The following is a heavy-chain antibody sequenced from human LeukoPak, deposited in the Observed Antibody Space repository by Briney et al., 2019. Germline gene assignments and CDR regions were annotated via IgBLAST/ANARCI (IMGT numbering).Heavy chain of an antibody. J-gene: IGHJ4*02. D-gene: IGHD2-15*01. CDR2: IYYSGST. CDR3: ARTGCSGGSCYGFDY. CDR1: GGSISSYY. V-gene: IGHV4-30-4*01. Sequence: SETLSLTCTVSGGSISSYYWSWIRQPPGKGLEWIGYIYYSGSTYYNPSLKSRVTISVDTSKNQFTLKLSSVTAADTAVYYCARTGCSGGSCYGFDYWGQGTLVTVSS.